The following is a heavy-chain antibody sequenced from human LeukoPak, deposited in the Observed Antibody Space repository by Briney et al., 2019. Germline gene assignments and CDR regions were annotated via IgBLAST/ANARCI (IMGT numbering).Heavy chain of an antibody. CDR1: GGSISSGSYF. D-gene: IGHD4-17*01. CDR2: IYYSGST. V-gene: IGHV4-61*01. Sequence: SETLSLTCTVSGGSISSGSYFWGWIRQPPGKGLEWIGYIYYSGSTNYNPSLKSRVTISVDTSKNQFSLKLSSVTAADTAVYYCARLDYVAGQHDYWGQGTLVTVSS. J-gene: IGHJ4*02. CDR3: ARLDYVAGQHDY.